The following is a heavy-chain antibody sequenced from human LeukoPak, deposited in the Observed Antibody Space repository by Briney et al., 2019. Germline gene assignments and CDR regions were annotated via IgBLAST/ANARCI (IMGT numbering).Heavy chain of an antibody. V-gene: IGHV4-39*01. D-gene: IGHD4-17*01. J-gene: IGHJ5*02. Sequence: NPSETLSLTCTVSGGSISSSSYYWGWIRQPPGKGLEWIRSIYYSGSTYYNPSLKSRVTISVDTSKNQFSLKLSSVTAADTAVYYCARHYHGDYLGNWFDPWGQGTLVTVSS. CDR3: ARHYHGDYLGNWFDP. CDR1: GGSISSSSYY. CDR2: IYYSGST.